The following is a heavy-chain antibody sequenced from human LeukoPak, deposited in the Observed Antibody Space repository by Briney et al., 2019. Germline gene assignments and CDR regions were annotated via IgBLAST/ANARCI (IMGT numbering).Heavy chain of an antibody. V-gene: IGHV4-34*01. Sequence: PSETLSLTCAVYGGSFSSYYWSWIRQSPGKGREWIGEINHSGTTKYNPSLKSRVTISVDTPQNQFSLRLSSVTAADTAVYYCTRNNWFDPWGQGTLVTVSS. CDR2: INHSGTT. CDR1: GGSFSSYY. J-gene: IGHJ5*02. CDR3: TRNNWFDP.